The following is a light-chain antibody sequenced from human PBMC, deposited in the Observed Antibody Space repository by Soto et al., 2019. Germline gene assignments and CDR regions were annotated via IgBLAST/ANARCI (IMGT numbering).Light chain of an antibody. Sequence: EVAMAQTPVTLSVSPGERATLSCRASQSVSSYLAWYQQKPGQAPRLLIYDASNRATGIPARFSGSGSGTDFTLTISSLQAEDVAVYYCHQYYSTPIPFGQGTRLEIK. J-gene: IGKJ5*01. CDR1: QSVSSY. V-gene: IGKV3D-15*01. CDR3: HQYYSTPIP. CDR2: DAS.